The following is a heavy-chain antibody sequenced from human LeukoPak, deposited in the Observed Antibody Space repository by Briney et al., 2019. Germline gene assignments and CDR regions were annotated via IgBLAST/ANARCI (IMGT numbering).Heavy chain of an antibody. CDR1: GGSISSYY. CDR2: INHSGST. Sequence: SETLSLTCTVSGGSISSYYWSWIRQPPGKGLEWVGEINHSGSTNYNPSLKSRVTISVDMSKNQFSLKLSSVTAADTAVYYCARGAWGVATPGYYYYYYMDVWGKGTTVTVSS. D-gene: IGHD5-12*01. J-gene: IGHJ6*03. V-gene: IGHV4-34*01. CDR3: ARGAWGVATPGYYYYYYMDV.